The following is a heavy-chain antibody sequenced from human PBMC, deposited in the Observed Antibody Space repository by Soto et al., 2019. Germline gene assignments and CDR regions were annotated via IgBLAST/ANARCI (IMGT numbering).Heavy chain of an antibody. D-gene: IGHD3-10*01. CDR1: GGPINHSRYY. V-gene: IGHV4-61*01. CDR2: IFYTGST. J-gene: IGHJ4*02. CDR3: ARGGGFLGY. Sequence: SETLSLTCTVSGGPINHSRYYWSWIRQSPVEGLEWIGYIFYTGSTYYNPSLKSRVIISVDTSKNQFSLKLTSVTAADTAVYYCARGGGFLGYWGQGTLVTVSS.